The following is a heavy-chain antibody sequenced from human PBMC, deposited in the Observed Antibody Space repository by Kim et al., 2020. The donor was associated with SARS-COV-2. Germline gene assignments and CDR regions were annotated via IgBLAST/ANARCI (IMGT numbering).Heavy chain of an antibody. Sequence: YNPSLKSRVTIAVDTSKNQFSLKLSSVTAADTAVYYCARPRAMVGGYFDYWGQGTLVTVSS. V-gene: IGHV4-39*01. CDR3: ARPRAMVGGYFDY. J-gene: IGHJ4*02. D-gene: IGHD3-10*01.